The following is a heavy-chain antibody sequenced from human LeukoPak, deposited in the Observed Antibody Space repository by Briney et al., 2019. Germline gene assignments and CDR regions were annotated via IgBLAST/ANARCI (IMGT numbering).Heavy chain of an antibody. CDR3: ARERVVVVATTYYYYGMDV. V-gene: IGHV3-30*04. Sequence: PGRSLLLSCAASGFTFSNYAMHWVRPAPGKGLEWVAVMSYDGTNKYYADSVKGRFTISRDNSKNTLYLQMNSLRAEDTAVYYCARERVVVVATTYYYYGMDVWGKGTTVTVSS. CDR1: GFTFSNYA. D-gene: IGHD2-15*01. CDR2: MSYDGTNK. J-gene: IGHJ6*04.